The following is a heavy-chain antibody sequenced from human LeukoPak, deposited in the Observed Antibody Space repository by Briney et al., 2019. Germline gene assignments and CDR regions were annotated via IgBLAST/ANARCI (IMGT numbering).Heavy chain of an antibody. CDR3: ATLRTIKPGVKDAFDL. Sequence: PSETLSLTCAVSGGSFRDYYWSWIRQLPGKGLEWIGEINHIGSTNYKPSLKSRVTISLDTSKSQFSLKLSSVTAADTAVYYCATLRTIKPGVKDAFDLWGQGTLVSVSS. J-gene: IGHJ3*01. CDR2: INHIGST. V-gene: IGHV4-34*01. D-gene: IGHD4/OR15-4a*01. CDR1: GGSFRDYY.